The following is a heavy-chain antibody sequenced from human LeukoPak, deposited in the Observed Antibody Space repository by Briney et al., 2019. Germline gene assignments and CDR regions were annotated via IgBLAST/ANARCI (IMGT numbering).Heavy chain of an antibody. Sequence: PGGSLRLSSADSGFTFRASAMSWVRQAPGKGLEWVSAISGSVGSTYYAHSVKGGFTISRDNSKNTLYMQINSLRAEDTAVYYCAKELEVLWFGEASYYGMDVWGQGTTVTVSS. CDR2: ISGSVGST. CDR3: AKELEVLWFGEASYYGMDV. V-gene: IGHV3-23*01. D-gene: IGHD3-10*01. J-gene: IGHJ6*02. CDR1: GFTFRASA.